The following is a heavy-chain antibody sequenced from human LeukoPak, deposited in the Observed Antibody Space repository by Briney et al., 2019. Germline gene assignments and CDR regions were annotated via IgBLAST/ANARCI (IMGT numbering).Heavy chain of an antibody. CDR1: GGSISSGSYY. CDR3: ARDSSSWDYYYYGMDV. D-gene: IGHD6-13*01. V-gene: IGHV4-61*02. Sequence: SETLSLTCTVSGGSISSGSYYWSWIRQPAGKGLEWIGRIYTSGSTNYNPSPKSRVTISVDTSKNQFSLKLSSVTAADTAVYYCARDSSSWDYYYYGMDVWGQGTTVTVSS. J-gene: IGHJ6*02. CDR2: IYTSGST.